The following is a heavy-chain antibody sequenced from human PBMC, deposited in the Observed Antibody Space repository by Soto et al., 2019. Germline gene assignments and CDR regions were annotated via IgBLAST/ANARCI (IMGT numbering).Heavy chain of an antibody. D-gene: IGHD3-10*01. J-gene: IGHJ4*02. CDR2: IKSKTDGGST. Sequence: EVQLVESGGDLAKPGGSLRLSCAVSGFTFSYAWMNWVRQAPGKGLEWVGRIKSKTDGGSTDYAAPVKGRFTISRDDSRNMVSLQMNSLRTEDSAVYYCATGRGDLIFWGQGTRVTVSS. CDR1: GFTFSYAW. V-gene: IGHV3-15*07. CDR3: ATGRGDLIF.